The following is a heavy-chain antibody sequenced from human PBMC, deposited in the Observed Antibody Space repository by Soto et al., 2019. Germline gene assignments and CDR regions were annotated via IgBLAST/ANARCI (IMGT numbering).Heavy chain of an antibody. Sequence: ASVKVSCKASGYTFTSYFISWVRQAPGQGLEWMGWISAYNGNTNYAQNLQGRVTMTTDTSTSTAYMELSSLRSEDTAVYYCARPTITMVRGVNPYYYYGMDVWGQGTTVTVS. CDR1: GYTFTSYF. V-gene: IGHV1-18*01. CDR2: ISAYNGNT. CDR3: ARPTITMVRGVNPYYYYGMDV. D-gene: IGHD3-10*01. J-gene: IGHJ6*02.